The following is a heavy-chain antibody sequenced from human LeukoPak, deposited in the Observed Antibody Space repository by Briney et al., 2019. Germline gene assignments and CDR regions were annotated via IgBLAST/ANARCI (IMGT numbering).Heavy chain of an antibody. V-gene: IGHV3-30-3*01. CDR1: GFPFSTYA. CDR2: ISYDGSNK. CDR3: ARDEASTVYYDFWSGYPFDY. D-gene: IGHD3-3*01. Sequence: GSLRLSCAASGFPFSTYAMHWVRQAPGKGLEWVAVISYDGSNKYYADSVKGRFTISRDNSKNTLYLQMNSLRTDDTAVYYCARDEASTVYYDFWSGYPFDYWGQGTLVTVSS. J-gene: IGHJ4*02.